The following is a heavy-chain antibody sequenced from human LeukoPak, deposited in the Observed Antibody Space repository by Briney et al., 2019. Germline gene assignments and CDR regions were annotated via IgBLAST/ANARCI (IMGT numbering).Heavy chain of an antibody. CDR3: ARDRRYYGSGSPRYYFDY. D-gene: IGHD3-10*01. J-gene: IGHJ4*02. V-gene: IGHV4-34*01. CDR2: INHSGST. CDR1: GGSFSGYY. Sequence: PSETLSLTCAVYGGSFSGYYWSWIRQPPGKGLEWIGEINHSGSTNYNPSLKSRVTISVDTSKNQFSLKLSPVTAADTAVYYCARDRRYYGSGSPRYYFDYWGQGTLVTVSS.